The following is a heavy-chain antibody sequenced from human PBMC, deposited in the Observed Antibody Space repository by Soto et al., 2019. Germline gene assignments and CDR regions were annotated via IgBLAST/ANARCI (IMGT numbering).Heavy chain of an antibody. J-gene: IGHJ6*01. CDR3: AREAPPPELRFLEWHNYDYNGMDV. CDR1: GYSFTAYG. V-gene: IGHV1-18*01. CDR2: IRCYNGKT. D-gene: IGHD3-3*01. Sequence: QVQVVQSGDEVKETGASVRVSCKTSGYSFTAYGISWVRQAPGQGLEWLGWIRCYNGKTKYAQKVQGRVTMTTDTSTSTAYMGGRSLRSDDTAIYYCAREAPPPELRFLEWHNYDYNGMDVWGQGTTVTVSS.